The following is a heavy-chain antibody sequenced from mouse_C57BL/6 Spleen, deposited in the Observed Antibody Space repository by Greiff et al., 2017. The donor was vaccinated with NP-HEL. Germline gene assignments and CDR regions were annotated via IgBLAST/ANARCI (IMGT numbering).Heavy chain of an antibody. J-gene: IGHJ2*01. V-gene: IGHV1-80*01. CDR3: ASQGDLREDY. CDR1: GYAFSSYW. CDR2: IYPGDGDT. D-gene: IGHD3-2*02. Sequence: QVHVKQSGAELVKPGASVKISCKASGYAFSSYWMNWVKQRPGKGLEWIGQIYPGDGDTNYNGKFKGKATLTADKSSSTAYMQLSSLTSEDSAVYFCASQGDLREDYWGQGTTLTVSS.